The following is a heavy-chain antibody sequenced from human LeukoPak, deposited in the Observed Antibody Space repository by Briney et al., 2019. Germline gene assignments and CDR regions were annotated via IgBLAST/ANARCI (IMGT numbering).Heavy chain of an antibody. J-gene: IGHJ6*02. CDR3: ASGRGV. CDR2: IYYSGST. D-gene: IGHD3/OR15-3a*01. V-gene: IGHV4-31*03. CDR1: GGSISSGAYP. Sequence: PSQTLSLTCTVSGGSISSGAYPWSWIRQHPGEGLEWIGYIYYSGSTSYNPSLKSRVSISIDTSENQFSLKLSSVTAANTAVYYCASGRGVWGQGTTVTVSS.